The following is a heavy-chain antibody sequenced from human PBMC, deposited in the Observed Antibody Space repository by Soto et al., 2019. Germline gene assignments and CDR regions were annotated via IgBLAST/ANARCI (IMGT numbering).Heavy chain of an antibody. Sequence: GGSLRLSCAASGFSFSSYAMHWVRQAPGKGLEWVAVISYDGSKKYYPDSVKGRFAISRDNSKNTLYLEMNSLRAEDTAVYYCARDRTYGSGSHDYYGMDVWGQGTTVTVSS. D-gene: IGHD3-10*01. CDR2: ISYDGSKK. CDR1: GFSFSSYA. J-gene: IGHJ6*02. CDR3: ARDRTYGSGSHDYYGMDV. V-gene: IGHV3-30*09.